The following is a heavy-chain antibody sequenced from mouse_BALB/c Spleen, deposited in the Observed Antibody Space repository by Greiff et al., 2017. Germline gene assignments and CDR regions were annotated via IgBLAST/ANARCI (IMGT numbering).Heavy chain of an antibody. CDR1: GFNIKDPY. D-gene: IGHD1-2*01. CDR3: ARDYGPYYAMDY. J-gene: IGHJ4*01. V-gene: IGHV14-3*02. CDR2: IDPANGNT. Sequence: EVQLQQSGAELVKPGASVKLSCTASGFNIKDPYMHWVKQRPEQGLEWIGRIDPANGNTKYDPKFQGKATITADTSSNTAYLQLSSLTSEDTAVYYCARDYGPYYAMDYWGQGTSVTVSS.